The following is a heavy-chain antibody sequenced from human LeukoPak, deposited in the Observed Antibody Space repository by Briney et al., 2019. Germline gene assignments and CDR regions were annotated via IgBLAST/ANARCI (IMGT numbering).Heavy chain of an antibody. CDR2: ISSSSGTI. V-gene: IGHV3-48*01. Sequence: QPGGSLRLSCAASGFTFSSNSMNWVRQAPGKGLEWVSYISSSSGTICYADSVKGRFTISRDNAKNSLYLQMNSLRAEDTAVYYCARELGYCSGGSCYNIRFDPWGQGTLVTVSS. J-gene: IGHJ5*02. D-gene: IGHD2-15*01. CDR1: GFTFSSNS. CDR3: ARELGYCSGGSCYNIRFDP.